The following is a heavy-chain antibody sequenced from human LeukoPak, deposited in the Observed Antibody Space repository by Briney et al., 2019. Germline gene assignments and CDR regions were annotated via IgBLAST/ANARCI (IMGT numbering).Heavy chain of an antibody. D-gene: IGHD2-2*01. CDR2: IYYSGST. CDR3: ARGRVGLRYCSSTSCSYYYYYYDMDV. CDR1: GGSISSSSYY. V-gene: IGHV4-39*01. Sequence: SETLSLTCTVSGGSISSSSYYWGWIRQPPGKGLEWIGSIYYSGSTYYNPSLKSRVTISVDTSKNQFSLKLSSVTAADTAVYYCARGRVGLRYCSSTSCSYYYYYYDMDVWGQGTTVTVSS. J-gene: IGHJ6*02.